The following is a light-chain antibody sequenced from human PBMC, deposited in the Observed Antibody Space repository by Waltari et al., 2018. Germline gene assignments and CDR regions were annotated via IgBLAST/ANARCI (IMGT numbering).Light chain of an antibody. CDR1: SSNIGSRA. CDR3: ATWDDSLNWV. Sequence: QSALTQPPSVSGTPGQRVTISCSGSSSNIGSRAVTWYQPLPGTAPKLLIYGNDHRPSGVPERFSGSKSGTAASLASSGLQSEDEADYYCATWDDSLNWVFGGGTKLTVL. V-gene: IGLV1-44*01. J-gene: IGLJ3*02. CDR2: GND.